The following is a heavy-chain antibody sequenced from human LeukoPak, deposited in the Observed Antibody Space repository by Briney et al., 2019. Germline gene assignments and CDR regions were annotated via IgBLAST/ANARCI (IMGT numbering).Heavy chain of an antibody. D-gene: IGHD3-22*01. V-gene: IGHV3-74*01. CDR2: TKSAGST. Sequence: PGGSLTLTCTASGFTFSTYCMHRVRQAPGKGLEWVSRTKSAGSTNYTASVKGRFTISRDNSMNKVSLQLNSLSPADTAVYYCARAPSEIIVYYPAYFPHWSQGWLVTVPS. CDR3: ARAPSEIIVYYPAYFPH. J-gene: IGHJ1*01. CDR1: GFTFSTYC.